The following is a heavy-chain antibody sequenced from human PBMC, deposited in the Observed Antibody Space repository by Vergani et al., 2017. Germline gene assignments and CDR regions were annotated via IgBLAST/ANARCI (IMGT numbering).Heavy chain of an antibody. D-gene: IGHD6-13*01. CDR2: NYRSGST. CDR1: GGSISSGGYS. CDR3: ARLYSSSWSADY. J-gene: IGHJ4*02. V-gene: IGHV4-30-2*01. Sequence: QLQLQESGSGLVKPSQTLSLTCAVSGGSISSGGYSWSWIRQPPGKGLEWIGYNYRSGSTYYNPSLKSRVTISVDRSKNQFSLKLSSVTAADTAVYYCARLYSSSWSADYWGQGTLVTVSS.